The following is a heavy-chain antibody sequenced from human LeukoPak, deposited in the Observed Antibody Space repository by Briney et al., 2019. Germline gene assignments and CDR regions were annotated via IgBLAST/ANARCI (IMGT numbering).Heavy chain of an antibody. CDR3: ASQSPACDY. CDR1: GYTFTSYV. V-gene: IGHV1-18*01. Sequence: GASVKVPYKASGYTFTSYVINWVRQAPGQGLEWMGWINTYNGNKNYAQKFQGRVTMTTDTSTSTAYLELRRLRSDDTAVYYCASQSPACDYWGQGTQVTVSS. J-gene: IGHJ4*02. CDR2: INTYNGNK.